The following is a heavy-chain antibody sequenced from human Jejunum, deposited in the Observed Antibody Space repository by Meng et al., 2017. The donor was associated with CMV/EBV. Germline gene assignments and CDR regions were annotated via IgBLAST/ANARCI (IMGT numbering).Heavy chain of an antibody. J-gene: IGHJ4*02. CDR3: ARNWGPIDY. CDR2: ISSHGSSI. Sequence: LSCVASGFTFSEYYMSWIRQAPGKGLEWVSYISSHGSSIYYADSVKGRFTVSRDNAKNSVYLQMNSLRAEDAAVYYCARNWGPIDYWGQGTLVTVSS. V-gene: IGHV3-11*01. D-gene: IGHD7-27*01. CDR1: GFTFSEYY.